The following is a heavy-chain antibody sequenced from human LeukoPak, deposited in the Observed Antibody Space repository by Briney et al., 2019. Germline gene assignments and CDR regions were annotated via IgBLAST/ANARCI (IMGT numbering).Heavy chain of an antibody. J-gene: IGHJ4*02. CDR1: GFTFSSYG. CDR2: IWYDGSNK. CDR3: ARDEGSDYYGSLSDY. V-gene: IGHV3-33*01. D-gene: IGHD3-10*01. Sequence: GRSLRLSCAASGFTFSSYGMHWVRQAPGKGLEWVAVIWYDGSNKYYAGSVKGRFTISRDNSKNTLYLQMNSLRAEDTAVYYCARDEGSDYYGSLSDYWGQGTLVTVSS.